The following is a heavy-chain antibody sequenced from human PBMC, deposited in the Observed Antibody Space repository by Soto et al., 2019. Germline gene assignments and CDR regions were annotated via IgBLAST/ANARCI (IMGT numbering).Heavy chain of an antibody. D-gene: IGHD1-26*01. J-gene: IGHJ3*01. CDR1: VAAVINDY. CDR2: VYDSGRH. Sequence: QVQLQESGPGVVKPAETLSLTCTVTVAAVINDYWNWISQPPGKGLGWIGFVYDSGRHSYNPSLKCRLTISVDTSKNQFSLKLSSVTAAHTAVYYCVRQVGASGSYSYAVWGQGTIGTFSS. CDR3: VRQVGASGSYSYAV. V-gene: IGHV4-59*02.